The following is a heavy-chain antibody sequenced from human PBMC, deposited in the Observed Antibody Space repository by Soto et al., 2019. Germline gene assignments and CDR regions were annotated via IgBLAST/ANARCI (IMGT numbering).Heavy chain of an antibody. V-gene: IGHV4-39*01. J-gene: IGHJ4*02. CDR3: ARAVGYCSGGSCWGFDY. CDR2: IYYSGST. CDR1: GGSISSSSYY. D-gene: IGHD2-15*01. Sequence: QLLESGPGLVKPSETLSLTCTVSGGSISSSSYYWGWIRQPPGKGLEWIGSIYYSGSTYYNPSLKSRVTISVDTYKNQFSLKLSSVTAADTAVYYCARAVGYCSGGSCWGFDYWGQGTLVTVSS.